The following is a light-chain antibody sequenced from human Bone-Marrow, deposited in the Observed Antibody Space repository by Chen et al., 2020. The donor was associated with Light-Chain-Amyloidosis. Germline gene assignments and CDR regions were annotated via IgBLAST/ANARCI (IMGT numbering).Light chain of an antibody. J-gene: IGKJ4*01. CDR1: QSVDTY. V-gene: IGKV3-11*01. Sequence: EIVLTQSPATLSLSPGERATLSCRASQSVDTYLVWYQQKPGQPPRLLIIGASTRASGIPARFSGSGSGTDFTLTISSLEPEDLAVYYCQERSNWPLTFGGGTKVEI. CDR2: GAS. CDR3: QERSNWPLT.